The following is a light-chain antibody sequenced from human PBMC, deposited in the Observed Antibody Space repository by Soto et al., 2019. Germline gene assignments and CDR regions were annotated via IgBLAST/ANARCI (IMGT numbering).Light chain of an antibody. Sequence: SYELTQPPSVSVSPGQTASITCSGDKLGDKYACWYQQKPGQSPVPVIYQDSKRPSGIPERFSGSNSGNTATLTISGTQAMDEADYYCQAWDSSTEVVFGGGTQLTVL. V-gene: IGLV3-1*01. CDR1: KLGDKY. J-gene: IGLJ2*01. CDR3: QAWDSSTEVV. CDR2: QDS.